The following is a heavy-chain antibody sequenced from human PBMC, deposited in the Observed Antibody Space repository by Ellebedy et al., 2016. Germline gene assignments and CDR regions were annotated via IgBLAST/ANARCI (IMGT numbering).Heavy chain of an antibody. CDR2: IYPGDSDT. CDR1: GYSFTSYW. Sequence: GESLKISXKGSGYSFTSYWIGCVRQMPGKGLEWMGIIYPGDSDTRYSPSFQGQVTISADKSISTAYLQWSSLKASDTAMYYCARHSIRDGIAAAGIVSYYGMDVWGQGTTVTVSS. D-gene: IGHD6-13*01. V-gene: IGHV5-51*01. J-gene: IGHJ6*02. CDR3: ARHSIRDGIAAAGIVSYYGMDV.